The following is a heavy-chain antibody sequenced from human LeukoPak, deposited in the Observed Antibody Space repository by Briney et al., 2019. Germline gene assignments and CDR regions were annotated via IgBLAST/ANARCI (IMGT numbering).Heavy chain of an antibody. CDR2: IYYSGST. CDR1: GGSISSYY. CDR3: ARDRGYRDTERNWYFDI. J-gene: IGHJ2*01. D-gene: IGHD5-12*01. Sequence: SETLSLTCTVSGGSISSYYWSWIRQPPGKGLVWIGYIYYSGSTNYNPSLKSRVTISVDTSQNQFSLNLTSVTAADTAVYFCARDRGYRDTERNWYFDIWGRGTLVAVSS. V-gene: IGHV4-59*12.